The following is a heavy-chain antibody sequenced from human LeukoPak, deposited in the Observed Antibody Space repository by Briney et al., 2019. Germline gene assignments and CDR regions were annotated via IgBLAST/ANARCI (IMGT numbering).Heavy chain of an antibody. J-gene: IGHJ6*02. D-gene: IGHD2-2*02. CDR1: GGSISSGGYS. CDR3: AGAPAGVVVPAAIRKPYYYYGMDV. Sequence: SQTLSLTCAVSGGSISSGGYSWSWIRQPPGKGLEWIGYIYHSGSTYYNPSLKSRVTISVDTSKNQFSLKLSSVTAADTAVYYCAGAPAGVVVPAAIRKPYYYYGMDVWGQGTTVTVSS. CDR2: IYHSGST. V-gene: IGHV4-30-2*01.